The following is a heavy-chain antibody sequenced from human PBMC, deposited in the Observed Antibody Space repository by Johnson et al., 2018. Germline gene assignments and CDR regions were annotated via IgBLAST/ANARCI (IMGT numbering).Heavy chain of an antibody. CDR3: AKNTRGAFDI. Sequence: EVQLVESGGGLVQPRGSLRLSCAASRFTFSSYWMSWVRQAPGKGLEWVANIKHDGSEKYYVDAMKGRFTISRDNAKNSLYLQMNSLRAEDTAVYYCAKNTRGAFDIWGQGTMVTVSS. D-gene: IGHD2/OR15-2a*01. CDR1: RFTFSSYW. J-gene: IGHJ3*02. V-gene: IGHV3-7*01. CDR2: IKHDGSEK.